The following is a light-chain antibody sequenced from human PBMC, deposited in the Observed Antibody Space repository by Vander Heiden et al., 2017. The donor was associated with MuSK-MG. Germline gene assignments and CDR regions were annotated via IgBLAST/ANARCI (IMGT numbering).Light chain of an antibody. CDR1: QSVSIN. CDR2: GAS. V-gene: IGKV3-15*01. CDR3: QQYNNWPPLT. J-gene: IGKJ4*01. Sequence: EIVMTQSPATLSVSPGDTATLSCRASQSVSINLAWYQQKSGQAPRLLIYGASTRATDVPARFSGSGSGTEFTLSISSLQSEDSAVYYCQQYNNWPPLTFGGGTKVEIK.